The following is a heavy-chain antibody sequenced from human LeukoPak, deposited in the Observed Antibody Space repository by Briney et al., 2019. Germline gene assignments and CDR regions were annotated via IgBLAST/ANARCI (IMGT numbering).Heavy chain of an antibody. CDR3: ARGDFWSAPLGQDKDY. J-gene: IGHJ4*02. CDR2: MNPSSGNT. D-gene: IGHD3-3*01. Sequence: ASVKVSCKASGYTFTSYDINWVRQATGQGLEWMGWMNPSSGNTGYAQKFQGRVTMTRNTSISTAYMELSSLRSEDTAVYYCARGDFWSAPLGQDKDYWGQGTLVTVSS. CDR1: GYTFTSYD. V-gene: IGHV1-8*01.